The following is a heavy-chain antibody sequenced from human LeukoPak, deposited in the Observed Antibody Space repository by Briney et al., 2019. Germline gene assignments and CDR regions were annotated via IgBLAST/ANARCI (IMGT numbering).Heavy chain of an antibody. Sequence: SVKVFCKASGGTFSSYAISWVRQAPGQGLEWMGRIIPILGIANYAQKFQGRVTITADKSTSTAYMELSSLRSEDTAVYYCARDTTGDGAFDIWGQGTMVTVSS. D-gene: IGHD7-27*01. V-gene: IGHV1-69*04. J-gene: IGHJ3*02. CDR2: IIPILGIA. CDR1: GGTFSSYA. CDR3: ARDTTGDGAFDI.